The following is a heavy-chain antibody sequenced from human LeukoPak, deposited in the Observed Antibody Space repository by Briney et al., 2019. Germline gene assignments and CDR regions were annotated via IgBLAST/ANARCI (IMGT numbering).Heavy chain of an antibody. CDR2: IYYSGST. CDR3: ARVYYSSSYDYWYFDL. Sequence: MASETLSLTCTVSGGSISSSSYYWGWIRQPPGKGLEWIGSIYYSGSTYYNPSLRGRVTISVDTSQNQFSLKLSSVTAADTAVYYCARVYYSSSYDYWYFDLWGRGTLVTVSS. J-gene: IGHJ2*01. V-gene: IGHV4-39*07. CDR1: GGSISSSSYY. D-gene: IGHD6-13*01.